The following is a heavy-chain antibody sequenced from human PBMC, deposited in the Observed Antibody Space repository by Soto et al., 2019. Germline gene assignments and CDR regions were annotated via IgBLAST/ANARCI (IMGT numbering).Heavy chain of an antibody. CDR1: GFTFSSYA. CDR2: ISGSGGST. CDR3: AKVGYDFWSGYYPYYYYYYYMDV. V-gene: IGHV3-23*01. D-gene: IGHD3-3*01. J-gene: IGHJ6*03. Sequence: GGSLRLSCAASGFTFSSYAMSWVRQAPGKGLEWVSAISGSGGSTYYADSVKGRFTISRDNSKNTLYLQMNSLRAEDTAVYYCAKVGYDFWSGYYPYYYYYYYMDVWGKGTTVTVSS.